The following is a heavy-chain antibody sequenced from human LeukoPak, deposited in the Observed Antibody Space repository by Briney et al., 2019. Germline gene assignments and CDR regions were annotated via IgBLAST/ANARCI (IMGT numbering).Heavy chain of an antibody. CDR3: TTDRDLVVVTWEGGAFDI. Sequence: KTGGSLRLSCAASGFTFSNYWMSWVRQAPGKGLEWVGRIKSKTDGGTTDYAAPVKGRFTISRDDSKNTLYLQMNSLKTEDTAVYYCTTDRDLVVVTWEGGAFDIWGQGTMVTVSS. CDR2: IKSKTDGGTT. CDR1: GFTFSNYW. J-gene: IGHJ3*02. D-gene: IGHD2-21*02. V-gene: IGHV3-15*01.